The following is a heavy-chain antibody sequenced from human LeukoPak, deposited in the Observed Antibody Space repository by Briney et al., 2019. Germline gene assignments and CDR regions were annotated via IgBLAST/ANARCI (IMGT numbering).Heavy chain of an antibody. CDR2: IKQDGSEK. D-gene: IGHD6-6*01. J-gene: IGHJ6*03. V-gene: IGHV3-7*01. CDR3: ARGFEDSGYSSSAYKYYYYMDV. Sequence: PGGSLRLSCVASEVTFGRHWILWVRQAPGKGLEWVANIKQDGSEKYYVDSVKGRFTISRDNVKNSVDLQMNSLRAADTAVYYCARGFEDSGYSSSAYKYYYYMDVWGKGTTVTVSS. CDR1: EVTFGRHW.